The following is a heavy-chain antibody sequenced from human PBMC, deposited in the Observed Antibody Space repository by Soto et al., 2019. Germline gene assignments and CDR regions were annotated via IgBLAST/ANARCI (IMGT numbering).Heavy chain of an antibody. CDR3: AREPARPGYYYGLDV. D-gene: IGHD6-6*01. Sequence: QVQLVQSGAEVKKPGASVKVSCKASGYTFTSYAMHWVRQAPGQRLEWMGWINAGNGHTKYSQKFQGRVTITRDTSATTAYMELRSLGSEDTAVYYCAREPARPGYYYGLDVWGQGTTVTVSS. CDR1: GYTFTSYA. CDR2: INAGNGHT. J-gene: IGHJ6*01. V-gene: IGHV1-3*01.